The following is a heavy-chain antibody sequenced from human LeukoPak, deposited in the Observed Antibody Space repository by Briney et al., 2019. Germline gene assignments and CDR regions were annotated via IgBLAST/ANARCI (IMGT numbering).Heavy chain of an antibody. CDR2: SRNKADSHTT. J-gene: IGHJ4*02. D-gene: IGHD4-23*01. V-gene: IGHV3-72*01. CDR3: ARGGPYGGNSAFDY. Sequence: PGGSLRLSCAASGFTFSDHYMDWVRQVPGKGLEWVGRSRNKADSHTTEHAASVKGRFTISRDDSKNSLYLQMNYLKTEDTAVYYCARGGPYGGNSAFDYWGQGTLVTVSS. CDR1: GFTFSDHY.